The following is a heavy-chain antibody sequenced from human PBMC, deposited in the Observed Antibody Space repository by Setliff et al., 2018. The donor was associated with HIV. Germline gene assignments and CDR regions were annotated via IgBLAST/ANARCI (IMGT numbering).Heavy chain of an antibody. Sequence: ASVKVSCKASGYTFTFYSMHWVRQAPGQRLEWMGWINAGNGNTKYSQKFQGRVTITRDTSASTAYMELSRLISDDTAVYYCARESRDIVATSPLDYWGQGTLVTVSS. V-gene: IGHV1-3*01. CDR2: INAGNGNT. CDR1: GYTFTFYS. CDR3: ARESRDIVATSPLDY. J-gene: IGHJ4*02. D-gene: IGHD5-12*01.